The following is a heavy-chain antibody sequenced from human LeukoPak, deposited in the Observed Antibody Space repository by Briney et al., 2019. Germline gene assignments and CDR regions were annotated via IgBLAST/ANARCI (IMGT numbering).Heavy chain of an antibody. V-gene: IGHV4-39*01. CDR3: ARQRYYYGPGSYRPLDY. D-gene: IGHD3-10*01. CDR1: GGSISSSSYY. J-gene: IGHJ4*02. Sequence: SETLSLTCTVSGGSISSSSYYWDWIRQPPGKGLEWIGSISYSGTTYYNPSLKSRVTISVDTSKNQFSLKLNSVTAADTAVYYCARQRYYYGPGSYRPLDYWGQGTLVTVSS. CDR2: ISYSGTT.